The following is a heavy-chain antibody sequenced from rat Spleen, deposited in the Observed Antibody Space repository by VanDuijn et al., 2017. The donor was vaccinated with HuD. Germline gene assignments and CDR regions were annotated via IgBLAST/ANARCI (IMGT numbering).Heavy chain of an antibody. Sequence: QVQLKESGPDLVQPSQTLSLTCTVVGFSLTSYHVHWVRKPPGKGLEWMGVIWNTGGTRYNSALKSRLSFGKDTSKSQVFLKMNSLQTEDTATYYCAREPPFRYNFDFWGQGVMVTVSS. D-gene: IGHD1-5*01. CDR3: AREPPFRYNFDF. CDR2: IWNTGGT. J-gene: IGHJ2*01. V-gene: IGHV2-41*01. CDR1: GFSLTSYH.